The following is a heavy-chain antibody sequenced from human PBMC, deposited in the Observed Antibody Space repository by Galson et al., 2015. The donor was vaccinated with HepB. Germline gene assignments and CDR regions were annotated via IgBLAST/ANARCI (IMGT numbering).Heavy chain of an antibody. Sequence: SVKVSCKASGYTFTSYDINWVRQATGQGLEWMGWMNPNSGNTGYAQKFQGRVTMTRNTSISTAYMELSSLRSEDTAVYYCARGGGSYYRWGDWYFDLWGRGTLVTVSS. D-gene: IGHD1-26*01. CDR3: ARGGGSYYRWGDWYFDL. V-gene: IGHV1-8*01. CDR1: GYTFTSYD. CDR2: MNPNSGNT. J-gene: IGHJ2*01.